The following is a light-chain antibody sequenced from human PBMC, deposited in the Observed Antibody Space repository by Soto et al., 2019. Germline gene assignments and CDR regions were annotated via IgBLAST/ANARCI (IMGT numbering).Light chain of an antibody. Sequence: DIQMTQSPSTLSTYVGDRVTITCRASQSISSWLAWYQQKPGKAPKLLIYKASSLESGVPSRFSGSGSGTEFTLTISSLQPDDFATYYCQQYNGYPGTFGQGPKVDIK. CDR3: QQYNGYPGT. CDR1: QSISSW. CDR2: KAS. V-gene: IGKV1-5*03. J-gene: IGKJ1*01.